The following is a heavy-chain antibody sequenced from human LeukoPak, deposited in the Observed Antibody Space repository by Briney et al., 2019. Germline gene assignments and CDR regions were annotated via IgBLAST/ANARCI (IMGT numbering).Heavy chain of an antibody. CDR2: ISWDGGST. V-gene: IGHV3-43*01. J-gene: IGHJ4*02. CDR3: AKDIVQKPGPKDYGDYDVGVDY. CDR1: GFTFDDYT. Sequence: GGSLRLSCAASGFTFDDYTMHWVRQAPGKGLEWVSLISWDGGSTYYADSVKGRFTISRDNGKNSLYLQMNSLRTEDTALYYCAKDIVQKPGPKDYGDYDVGVDYWGQGTLVTVSS. D-gene: IGHD4-17*01.